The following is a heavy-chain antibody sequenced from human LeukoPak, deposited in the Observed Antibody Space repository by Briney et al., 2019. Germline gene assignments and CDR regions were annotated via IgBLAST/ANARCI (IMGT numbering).Heavy chain of an antibody. D-gene: IGHD3-10*01. CDR3: ARVRITMVRGVIIRPPPGYFDY. J-gene: IGHJ4*02. CDR1: GGSFSGYY. V-gene: IGHV4-34*01. CDR2: INHSGST. Sequence: SETLSLTCAVYGGSFSGYYWSWIRQPPGKGLEWIGEINHSGSTNYNPSLKSRVTISVATSKNQFSLKLSSVTAADTAVYYCARVRITMVRGVIIRPPPGYFDYWGQGTLVTVSS.